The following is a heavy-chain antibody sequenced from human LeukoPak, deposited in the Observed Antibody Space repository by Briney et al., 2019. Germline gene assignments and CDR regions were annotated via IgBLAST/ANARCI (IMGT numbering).Heavy chain of an antibody. V-gene: IGHV3-15*01. D-gene: IGHD6-19*01. J-gene: IGHJ3*02. CDR2: IKSKTDGGTT. Sequence: GGSLRLSCAASGFTFSNAWMSWVRQAPGKGLDWVGRIKSKTDGGTTDYAAPVKGRFTISRDDSKNTLYLQMNSLKTEDTAVYYCTSPGYSSGWYDRDAFDIWGQGTMVTVSS. CDR1: GFTFSNAW. CDR3: TSPGYSSGWYDRDAFDI.